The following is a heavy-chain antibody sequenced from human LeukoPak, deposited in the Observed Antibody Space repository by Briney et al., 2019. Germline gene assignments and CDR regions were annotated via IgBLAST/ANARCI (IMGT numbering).Heavy chain of an antibody. CDR1: GGSISSYY. CDR3: ARDNYYGSGSYYFGY. J-gene: IGHJ4*02. V-gene: IGHV4-59*01. D-gene: IGHD3-10*01. Sequence: SETLSLTCTVSGGSISSYYWSWIRQPPGKGLEWIGYIYYSGSTNYNPSLKSRVTISVDTSKNQFSLKLSSVTAADTAVYYCARDNYYGSGSYYFGYWGQGTLVTVSS. CDR2: IYYSGST.